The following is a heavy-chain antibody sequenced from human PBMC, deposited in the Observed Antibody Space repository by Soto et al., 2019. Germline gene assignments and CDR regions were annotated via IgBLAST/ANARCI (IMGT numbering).Heavy chain of an antibody. CDR2: ISSSGHFA. Sequence: QVQLVESGGGLVKPGWSLRLSCAASGLTFSDYYMSWIRQAPGKGLEWVSYISSSGHFANYADSVKGRLSISRDNARNSLYLQMNGLRDEATAVYYCVRELGGLDCWGQGTLVTVSS. V-gene: IGHV3-11*05. CDR1: GLTFSDYY. J-gene: IGHJ4*02. CDR3: VRELGGLDC.